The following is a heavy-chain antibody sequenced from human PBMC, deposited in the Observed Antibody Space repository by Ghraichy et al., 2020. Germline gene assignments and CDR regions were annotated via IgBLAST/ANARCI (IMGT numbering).Heavy chain of an antibody. CDR2: ISGSGGST. J-gene: IGHJ6*02. V-gene: IGHV3-23*01. Sequence: GGSLRLSCAASGFTFSSYAMSWVRQAPGKGLEWASAISGSGGSTYYADSVKGRFTISRDNSKNTLYLQMNSLRAEDTAVYYCAKGVYSSGWYDYYYGMDVWGQGTTVTVSS. CDR3: AKGVYSSGWYDYYYGMDV. D-gene: IGHD6-19*01. CDR1: GFTFSSYA.